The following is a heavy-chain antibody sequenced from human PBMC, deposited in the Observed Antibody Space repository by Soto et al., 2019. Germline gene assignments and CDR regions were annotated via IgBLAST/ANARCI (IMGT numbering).Heavy chain of an antibody. Sequence: QVQLVQSGAEVKKSGASVKVSCKASGYTFTSDAIGWVRQAPGQGLEWMGWISTSIGSTSYARKYQGRVTLTTDTSTSTASMELRSLRSDDTAVYYCARVAHVSGTSFDYWGQGSLVTVSS. CDR2: ISTSIGST. CDR1: GYTFTSDA. J-gene: IGHJ4*02. V-gene: IGHV1-18*01. D-gene: IGHD3-10*01. CDR3: ARVAHVSGTSFDY.